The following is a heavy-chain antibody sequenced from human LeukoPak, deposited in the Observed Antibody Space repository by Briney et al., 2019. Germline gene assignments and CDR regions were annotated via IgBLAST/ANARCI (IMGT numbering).Heavy chain of an antibody. CDR3: ARESAYYYDSSGYYYYYGMDV. CDR1: GGSISSGDYY. CDR2: IYYSGST. V-gene: IGHV4-61*08. Sequence: KTSQTLSLTCTVSGGSISSGDYYWSWIRQPPGKGLEWIGYIYYSGSTNYNPSLKSRVTISVDTSKNQFSLKLSSVTAADTAVYYCARESAYYYDSSGYYYYYGMDVWGQGTTVTVSS. D-gene: IGHD3-22*01. J-gene: IGHJ6*02.